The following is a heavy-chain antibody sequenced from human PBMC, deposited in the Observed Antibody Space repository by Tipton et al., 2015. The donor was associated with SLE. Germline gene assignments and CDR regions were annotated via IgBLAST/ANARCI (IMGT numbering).Heavy chain of an antibody. V-gene: IGHV3-48*03. CDR1: GFTFSSYE. D-gene: IGHD3-3*01. CDR3: ARDRREYDFWRGYYRGVGYYYGMDV. J-gene: IGHJ6*02. CDR2: ISSSCSTI. Sequence: SLRLSCAASGFTFSSYEMNWVRQAPGKGLEWVSYISSSCSTIYYADSVKGRFTISRDNAKNSLYLQMNSLRAEDTAVYYCARDRREYDFWRGYYRGVGYYYGMDVWGQGTTVTVSS.